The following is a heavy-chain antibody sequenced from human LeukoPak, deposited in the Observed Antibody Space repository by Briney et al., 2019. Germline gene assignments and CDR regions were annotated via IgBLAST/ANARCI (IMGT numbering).Heavy chain of an antibody. J-gene: IGHJ4*02. CDR3: ARDQYYDSSGLLDY. CDR2: INPNSGGT. CDR1: GYTFTGYY. D-gene: IGHD3-22*01. Sequence: ASVKVSCKASGYTFTGYYMHWVRQAPGQGLEWMGWINPNSGGTSYAQKFQGRVTMTRDTSISTAYMELSRLRSDDTAVYYCARDQYYDSSGLLDYWGQGTLVTVSS. V-gene: IGHV1-2*02.